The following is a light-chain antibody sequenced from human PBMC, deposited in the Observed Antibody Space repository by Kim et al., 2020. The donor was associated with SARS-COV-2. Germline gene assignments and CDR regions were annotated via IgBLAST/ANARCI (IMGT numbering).Light chain of an antibody. V-gene: IGLV2-14*03. CDR2: DVD. Sequence: SITVSCTGTSSYVGGYKYVSWYRQQPGTAPKLMIYDVDNRPSGVSDRFSGSKSGNTASLTISGLQAEDEGDYYCSSYTRTDTVVFGGGTQLTVL. J-gene: IGLJ2*01. CDR3: SSYTRTDTVV. CDR1: SSYVGGYKY.